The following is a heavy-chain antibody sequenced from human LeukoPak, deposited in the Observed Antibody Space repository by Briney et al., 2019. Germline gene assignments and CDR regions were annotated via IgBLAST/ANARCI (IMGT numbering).Heavy chain of an antibody. CDR1: GFTFSDYG. D-gene: IGHD2-2*02. CDR3: ARSSISSSYTY. V-gene: IGHV3-48*04. Sequence: GGSLRLSCEASGFTFSDYGMNWVRQSPGKGLEWISYIDDTSGAIYYADSVKGRFAISRDNAKNSLYLQMNSLRAEDTAVNYCARSSISSSYTYWGQGTLVTVSS. J-gene: IGHJ1*01. CDR2: IDDTSGAI.